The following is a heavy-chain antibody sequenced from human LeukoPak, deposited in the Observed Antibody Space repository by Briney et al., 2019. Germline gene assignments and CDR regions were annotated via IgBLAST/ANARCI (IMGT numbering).Heavy chain of an antibody. J-gene: IGHJ4*02. CDR2: IKKDGSEK. D-gene: IGHD1-26*01. CDR3: AKGQYSGSTYYFDD. CDR1: GFTFSRYW. Sequence: PGGSLRLSCAASGFTFSRYWMGWVRQAPGKGLEWVANIKKDGSEKYYVDSVKGRFTISRDNAQNSLYLQMNSLRAEDTALYYCAKGQYSGSTYYFDDWGQGTLVTVSS. V-gene: IGHV3-7*01.